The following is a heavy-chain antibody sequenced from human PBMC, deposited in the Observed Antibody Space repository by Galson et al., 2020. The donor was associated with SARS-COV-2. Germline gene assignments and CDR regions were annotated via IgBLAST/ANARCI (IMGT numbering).Heavy chain of an antibody. J-gene: IGHJ4*02. V-gene: IGHV4-39*01. CDR3: ARHADWGSQIDF. D-gene: IGHD3-16*01. Sequence: SETLSLTCAVSGASVSTSPYYWGWIRQSPGKGLEWIGYIYFSGDTYYNPSLQSRITISVDTSKNQFSLKLTSLTAADTGVYYCARHADWGSQIDFWGQGTLVTVSS. CDR1: GASVSTSPYY. CDR2: IYFSGDT.